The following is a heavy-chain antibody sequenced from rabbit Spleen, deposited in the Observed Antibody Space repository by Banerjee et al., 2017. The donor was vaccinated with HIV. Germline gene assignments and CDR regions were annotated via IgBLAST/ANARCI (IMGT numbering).Heavy chain of an antibody. Sequence: EESGGDLVQPEGSLTLTCTASGFTISSSYWICWVRQAPGKGLEWIGCIYAGSGSTYYASWAKGRFTISKTSSTTVTLQMASLTAADTATYFCARRADHNYGLWGPGTLVTVS. CDR1: GFTISSSYW. J-gene: IGHJ4*01. CDR3: ARRADHNYGL. V-gene: IGHV1S45*01. CDR2: IYAGSGST. D-gene: IGHD6-1*01.